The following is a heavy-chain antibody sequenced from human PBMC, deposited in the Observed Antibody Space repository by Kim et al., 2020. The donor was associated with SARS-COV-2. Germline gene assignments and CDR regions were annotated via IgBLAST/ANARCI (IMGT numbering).Heavy chain of an antibody. V-gene: IGHV4-38-2*02. Sequence: SETLSLTCTVSGYSISSGYYWGWIRQPPRKGLEWIGSIYHSGSTYYNPSLKGRVTISVDTSKNQFSLKLSSVTAADTAVYYCASPGLYDSSGYYYRWGQG. CDR3: ASPGLYDSSGYYYR. J-gene: IGHJ5*02. CDR2: IYHSGST. CDR1: GYSISSGYY. D-gene: IGHD3-22*01.